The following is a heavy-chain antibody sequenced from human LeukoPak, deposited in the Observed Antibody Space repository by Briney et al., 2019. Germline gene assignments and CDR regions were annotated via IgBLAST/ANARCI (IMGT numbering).Heavy chain of an antibody. CDR1: RFSFSSYA. Sequence: GGSLRLSCAASRFSFSSYAMHWVRQAPGKGLEWVAVISLDGSNKYYADSVKGRFTISRDNSKNTLYLQMNSLRAEDTAVYYCARDPTTRSNQPHFYFDYWGQGTLVTVSS. CDR2: ISLDGSNK. J-gene: IGHJ4*02. CDR3: ARDPTTRSNQPHFYFDY. V-gene: IGHV3-30*04. D-gene: IGHD4-17*01.